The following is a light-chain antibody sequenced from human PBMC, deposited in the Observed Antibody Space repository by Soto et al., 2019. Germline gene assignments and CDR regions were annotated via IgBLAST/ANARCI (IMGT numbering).Light chain of an antibody. CDR1: QSISTH. CDR3: QQSYSPFWT. J-gene: IGKJ1*01. CDR2: GSS. V-gene: IGKV1-39*01. Sequence: DIQMTQSPSSLSASVGDRVTITCRASQSISTHLNWYQQKPGKAPKLLIYGSSSLQSGVPSRFSGSGSGTDFTLTISSLQPEDFATYHCQQSYSPFWTFGQGTKVEVQ.